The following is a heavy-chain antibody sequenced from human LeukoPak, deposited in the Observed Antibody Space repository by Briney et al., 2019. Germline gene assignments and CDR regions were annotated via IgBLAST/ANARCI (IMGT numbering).Heavy chain of an antibody. J-gene: IGHJ4*02. CDR1: GFTFSSYA. D-gene: IGHD1-26*01. CDR2: ISYDGSNK. CDR3: ARDSYSGSYLFNY. Sequence: GGSLRLSCAASGFTFSSYAMHWVRQTPGKGLEWVAVISYDGSNKYYADSVKGRFTISRDNSKNTLYLQMNSLRAEDTAVYYCARDSYSGSYLFNYWGQGTLVTVSS. V-gene: IGHV3-30-3*01.